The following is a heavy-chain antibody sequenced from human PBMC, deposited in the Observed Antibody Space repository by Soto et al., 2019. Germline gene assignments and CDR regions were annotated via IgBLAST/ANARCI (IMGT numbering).Heavy chain of an antibody. Sequence: GGSLRLSCAASGFTFSSYGMHWVRQAPGKGLEWVAVISYDGSNKYYADSVKGRFTISRDNSKNTLYLQMNSLRAEDTAVYYCAKGFQNSDGDYGAFDYWGQGTLVTVSS. V-gene: IGHV3-30*18. D-gene: IGHD4-17*01. CDR3: AKGFQNSDGDYGAFDY. CDR1: GFTFSSYG. J-gene: IGHJ4*02. CDR2: ISYDGSNK.